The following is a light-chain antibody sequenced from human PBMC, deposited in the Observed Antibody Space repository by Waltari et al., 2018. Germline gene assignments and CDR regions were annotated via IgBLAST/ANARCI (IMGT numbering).Light chain of an antibody. CDR3: QSYDTSLSVV. CDR2: GST. Sequence: QSVLTQAPSMSGAPGQRVTISCTGSGSNIGAGFEVHWYQQLPRAAPKLLIYGSTSRPLGVPDRFFGSTSGTSASLVIIGLQPEDEAVYYCQSYDTSLSVVFGGGTKLTVL. CDR1: GSNIGAGFE. V-gene: IGLV1-40*01. J-gene: IGLJ3*02.